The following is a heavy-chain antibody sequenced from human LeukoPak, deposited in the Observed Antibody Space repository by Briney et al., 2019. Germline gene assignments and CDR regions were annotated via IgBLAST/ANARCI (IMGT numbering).Heavy chain of an antibody. V-gene: IGHV3-48*01. CDR2: ISSSSSTI. D-gene: IGHD6-13*01. J-gene: IGHJ4*02. CDR3: ARVDAAAADLTFDY. CDR1: GFTFSSYS. Sequence: PGGSLRLSCAASGFTFSSYSMNWVRQAPGKGLEWVSYISSSSSTIYYADSVKGRLTISRDNAKNSLYLQMNSLRAEDTAVYYCARVDAAAADLTFDYWGQGTLVTVSS.